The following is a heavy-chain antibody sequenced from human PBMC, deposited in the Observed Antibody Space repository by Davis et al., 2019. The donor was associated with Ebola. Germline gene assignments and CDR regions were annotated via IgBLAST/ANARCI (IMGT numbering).Heavy chain of an antibody. CDR2: ISSSSSYI. V-gene: IGHV3-21*01. D-gene: IGHD6-6*01. CDR3: ARSSIAARPGYYYGMDV. Sequence: GESLKISCAASGFTFSSYSMNWVRQAPGKGLEWFSSISSSSSYIYYADSVKGRFTISRDNAKNSLYLQMNSLRAEDTAVYYCARSSIAARPGYYYGMDVWGQGTTVTVSS. CDR1: GFTFSSYS. J-gene: IGHJ6*02.